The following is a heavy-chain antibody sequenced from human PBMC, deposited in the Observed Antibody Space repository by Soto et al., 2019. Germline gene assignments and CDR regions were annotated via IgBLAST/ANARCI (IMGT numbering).Heavy chain of an antibody. Sequence: QVQLVESGGGVVQPGRSLRLSCAASGFTFSRYGMHWVRQAPGKGLEWVAVILDDGSDQNYADSVKGRFTISRDNSKNRLYLQINSRRAEDTAVYYCARDDDYGDNGFEYWGQGTLVTVSS. D-gene: IGHD4-17*01. J-gene: IGHJ4*02. CDR2: ILDDGSDQ. CDR3: ARDDDYGDNGFEY. V-gene: IGHV3-33*01. CDR1: GFTFSRYG.